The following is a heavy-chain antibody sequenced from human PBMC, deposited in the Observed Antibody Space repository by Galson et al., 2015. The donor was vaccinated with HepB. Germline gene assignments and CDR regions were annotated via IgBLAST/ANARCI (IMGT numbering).Heavy chain of an antibody. D-gene: IGHD4-23*01. CDR1: GFTFSDYW. Sequence: SLRLSCAASGFTFSDYWLHWVRQGPGKGLVWVARINSDGSGTSYVDSVKGRFTISRDNAKNTLYLQMNSLRAEDTAVYYCTRDRRYGGMDVWGQGTTVTVSS. V-gene: IGHV3-74*01. CDR2: INSDGSGT. CDR3: TRDRRYGGMDV. J-gene: IGHJ6*02.